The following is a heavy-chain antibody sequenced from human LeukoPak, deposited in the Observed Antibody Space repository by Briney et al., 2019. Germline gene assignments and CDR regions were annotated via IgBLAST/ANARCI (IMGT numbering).Heavy chain of an antibody. D-gene: IGHD3-22*01. J-gene: IGHJ3*02. V-gene: IGHV3-21*01. CDR1: GFTFSSYS. CDR2: ISSSSSYM. Sequence: PGGSLRLSCAASGFTFSSYSMNWVRQAPGKGLEWVSSISSSSSYMYYADSVKGRFTISRDNAKNSLYLQMNSLRAEDTAVYYCARPYYYDSPDSPDAFDIWGQGTMVTVSS. CDR3: ARPYYYDSPDSPDAFDI.